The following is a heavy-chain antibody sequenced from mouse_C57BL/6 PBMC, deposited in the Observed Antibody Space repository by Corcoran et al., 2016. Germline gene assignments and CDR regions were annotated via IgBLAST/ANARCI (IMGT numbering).Heavy chain of an antibody. CDR2: IYPGSGNT. V-gene: IGHV1-76*01. CDR3: ARATGTDYWYFDG. D-gene: IGHD4-1*01. CDR1: GYTFTDSY. Sequence: QVQLKQSGAELVRPGASVTLSCKASGYTFTDSYINWVKQRPGQGLEWIARIYPGSGNTYYNEKFKGKATLTAEKSSSTAYMQLSSLTSEDSAVYFCARATGTDYWYFDGWGTGTTGTVSS. J-gene: IGHJ1*03.